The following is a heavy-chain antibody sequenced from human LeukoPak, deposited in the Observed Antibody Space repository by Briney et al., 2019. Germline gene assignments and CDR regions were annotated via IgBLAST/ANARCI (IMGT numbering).Heavy chain of an antibody. Sequence: ASVKVFCKASGYTFTYRYLHWVRQAPGQALEWMGWITPFNGNTNYAQKFQDRVTITRDRSMSTAYMELSSLRSEDTAMYYCASCFRGGDCYLYGMDVWGQGTTVTVSS. CDR1: GYTFTYRY. CDR3: ASCFRGGDCYLYGMDV. CDR2: ITPFNGNT. J-gene: IGHJ6*02. V-gene: IGHV1-45*02. D-gene: IGHD2-21*02.